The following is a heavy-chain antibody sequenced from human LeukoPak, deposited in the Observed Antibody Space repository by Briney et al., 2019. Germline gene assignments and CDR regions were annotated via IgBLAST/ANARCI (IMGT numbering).Heavy chain of an antibody. V-gene: IGHV4-39*07. CDR3: AREEARSGYYYGFDY. Sequence: ASETLSLTCTDSGGSISSSSYYWGWIRQPPGKGLEWIGSIYYSGSTYYNPSLKSRVTISVDTSKNQFSLKPSSVTAADTAVYYCAREEARSGYYYGFDYWGQGTLVTVSS. CDR1: GGSISSSSYY. D-gene: IGHD3-22*01. CDR2: IYYSGST. J-gene: IGHJ4*02.